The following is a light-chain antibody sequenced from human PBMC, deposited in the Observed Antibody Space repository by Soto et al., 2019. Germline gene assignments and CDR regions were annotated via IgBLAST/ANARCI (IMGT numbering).Light chain of an antibody. CDR2: GNT. V-gene: IGLV1-40*01. Sequence: QSVLTQPPSVSGAPGQRVTISCTGISSNIGAGYDVHWYQQLPGRAPKLLIYGNTNRPSGVPDRFPGSKSGTSASLAITGLQAEDEADYYCLSFDSSLSVVFGGGTKLTVL. CDR1: SSNIGAGYD. CDR3: LSFDSSLSVV. J-gene: IGLJ2*01.